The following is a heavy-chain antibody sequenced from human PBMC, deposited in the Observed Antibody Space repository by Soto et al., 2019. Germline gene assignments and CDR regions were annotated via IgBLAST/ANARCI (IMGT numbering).Heavy chain of an antibody. J-gene: IGHJ5*02. D-gene: IGHD4-17*01. CDR2: IRWNSGSM. CDR3: ARGHHYGDHVGWFDA. CDR1: GFTSDNYA. Sequence: EVQLVESGGGLVQPGGSLRLSCAASGFTSDNYAMHWVRHAPGKGLEWVSGIRWNSGSMAYADSVKGRFTISRDSAKNSLYLQMNSLRPEDTALCYCARGHHYGDHVGWFDAWGQGTLVAVS. V-gene: IGHV3-9*02.